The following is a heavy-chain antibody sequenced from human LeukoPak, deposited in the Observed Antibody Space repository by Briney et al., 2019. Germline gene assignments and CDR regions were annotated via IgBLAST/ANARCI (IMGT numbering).Heavy chain of an antibody. D-gene: IGHD6-6*01. CDR2: ISSSSSTI. Sequence: GGSLRLSCAASGFTFSSYSMNWVRQAPGKGLEWVSYISSSSSTIYYADSVKGRFTISRDNAKNSLYLQMNSLRAEDTAVYYCAPILRPSSIAARLDYWGQGTLVTVSS. CDR3: APILRPSSIAARLDY. V-gene: IGHV3-48*01. CDR1: GFTFSSYS. J-gene: IGHJ4*02.